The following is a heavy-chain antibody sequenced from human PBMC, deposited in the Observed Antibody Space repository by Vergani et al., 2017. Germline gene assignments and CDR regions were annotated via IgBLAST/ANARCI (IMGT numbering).Heavy chain of an antibody. D-gene: IGHD6-25*01. J-gene: IGHJ1*01. CDR3: ARDLIENDTYGRSGY. CDR2: VDPEDAQT. Sequence: EVQLAQSGPEMKKPGATMKISCKMSGNTFSDYYIHWVQEAPGKGLAWVGLVDPEDAQTMFAENFQDRVIITADTSRHTAYMELSSLTSDDTAVYYCARDLIENDTYGRSGYWGPGTLVTVSS. V-gene: IGHV1-69-2*01. CDR1: GNTFSDYY.